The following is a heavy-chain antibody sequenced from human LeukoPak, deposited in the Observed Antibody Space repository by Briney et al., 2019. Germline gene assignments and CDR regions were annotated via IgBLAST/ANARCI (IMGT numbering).Heavy chain of an antibody. CDR1: GFTFSGYW. Sequence: PGRPLRLSCAASGFTFSGYWMHWVRQAPGKGLVWVSRINSDGGVTNYAGSVKGRFTISRDNAKNTLFLQMNTLRAEDTAVYYCASSGVVVPGNDYWGQGTLVTVSS. D-gene: IGHD2-2*01. J-gene: IGHJ4*02. V-gene: IGHV3-74*01. CDR2: INSDGGVT. CDR3: ASSGVVVPGNDY.